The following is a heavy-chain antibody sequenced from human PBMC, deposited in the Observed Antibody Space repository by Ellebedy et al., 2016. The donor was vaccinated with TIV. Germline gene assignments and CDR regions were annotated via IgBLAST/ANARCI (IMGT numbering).Heavy chain of an antibody. CDR1: GFTFSSYG. D-gene: IGHD1-14*01. CDR2: VSAIGSSA. Sequence: PGGSLRLSCVGSGFTFSSYGMNWVRQVPGKGLEWVAIVSAIGSSANYADSVRGRFIISRDNSKSTLYLQMNFLRAEDTAIYYCAKSPSRKPGHIDSWGQGTLVTVSS. J-gene: IGHJ4*02. V-gene: IGHV3-23*01. CDR3: AKSPSRKPGHIDS.